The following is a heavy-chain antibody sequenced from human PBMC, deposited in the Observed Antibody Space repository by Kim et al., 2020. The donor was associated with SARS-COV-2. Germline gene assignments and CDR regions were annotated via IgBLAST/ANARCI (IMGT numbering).Heavy chain of an antibody. D-gene: IGHD6-13*01. Sequence: SETLSLTCTVSGGSISSSSYYWGWIRQPPGKGLEWIGSIYYSGSTYYNPSLKSRVTISVDTSKNQFSLKLSSVTAADTAVYYCAGTSSAAGIRGNHGYYYGMDVWGQGTTVTVSS. V-gene: IGHV4-39*01. J-gene: IGHJ6*02. CDR1: GGSISSSSYY. CDR3: AGTSSAAGIRGNHGYYYGMDV. CDR2: IYYSGST.